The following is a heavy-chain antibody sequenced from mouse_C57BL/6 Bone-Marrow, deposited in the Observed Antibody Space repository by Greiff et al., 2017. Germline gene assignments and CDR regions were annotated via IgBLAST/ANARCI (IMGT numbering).Heavy chain of an antibody. CDR2: IYPGDGDT. J-gene: IGHJ3*01. Sequence: QVQLQQSGAELVKPGASVKISCKASGYAFSSYWMNWVKQRPGKGLEWIGQIYPGDGDTNYNGKFKGQATLTADKSSSTAYMQLSSLTSEDSTVYFCAEGGYSHGFAYWGQGTLVTVSA. V-gene: IGHV1-80*01. CDR1: GYAFSSYW. CDR3: AEGGYSHGFAY. D-gene: IGHD2-12*01.